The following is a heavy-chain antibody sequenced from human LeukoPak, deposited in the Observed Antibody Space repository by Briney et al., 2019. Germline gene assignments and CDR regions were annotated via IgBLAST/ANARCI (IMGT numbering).Heavy chain of an antibody. D-gene: IGHD1-26*01. Sequence: SETLSLTCAVYGGSFSGYYWSWIRQPPGKGLEWIGEINHSGSTNYNPSLKSRVTISVDTSKNQFSLKLSSVTAADTAVYYCAKVKFGGSYSVYYFDYWGQGTLVTVSS. V-gene: IGHV4-34*01. J-gene: IGHJ4*02. CDR3: AKVKFGGSYSVYYFDY. CDR2: INHSGST. CDR1: GGSFSGYY.